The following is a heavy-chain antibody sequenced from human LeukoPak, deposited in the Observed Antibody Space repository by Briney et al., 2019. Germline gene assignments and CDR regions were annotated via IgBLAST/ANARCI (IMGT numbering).Heavy chain of an antibody. Sequence: PSETLSLTCTVSGDSISPYYWGWIRQPPGKGLEWIGYIYYSGDTTYNPSLKSRVTMSVDTSKNQFSLKLSSVTAADTAVYYCARDKQPGDYWGQGALVGVSS. V-gene: IGHV4-59*01. CDR3: ARDKQPGDY. CDR1: GDSISPYY. J-gene: IGHJ4*02. D-gene: IGHD1-1*01. CDR2: IYYSGDT.